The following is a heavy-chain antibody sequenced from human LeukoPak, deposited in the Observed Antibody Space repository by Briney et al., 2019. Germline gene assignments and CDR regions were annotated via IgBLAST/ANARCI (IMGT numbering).Heavy chain of an antibody. CDR3: ARTLLGDFDY. D-gene: IGHD3-16*01. J-gene: IGHJ4*02. CDR2: IYYSGST. V-gene: IGHV4-30-4*08. CDR1: GGSISSGDYY. Sequence: SQTLSLTCTVFGGSISSGDYYWSWIRQPPGKGLEWIGYIYYSGSTYYNPSLKSRVTISVDTSKNQFSLKLSSVTAADTAVYYWARTLLGDFDYWGQGTLVTVSS.